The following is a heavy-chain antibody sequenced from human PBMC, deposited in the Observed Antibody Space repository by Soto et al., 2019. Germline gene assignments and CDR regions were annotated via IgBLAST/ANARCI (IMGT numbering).Heavy chain of an antibody. V-gene: IGHV3-15*07. CDR2: IKSKTDGGTT. CDR3: TTETWFGDELYYYYGMDV. Sequence: NPGGSLRLSCAASGFTFSNAWMNWVRQAPGKGLEWVGRIKSKTDGGTTDYAAPVKGRFTISRDDSKNTLYLQMNSLKTEDTAVYYCTTETWFGDELYYYYGMDVWGQGTTVTVSS. J-gene: IGHJ6*02. D-gene: IGHD3-10*01. CDR1: GFTFSNAW.